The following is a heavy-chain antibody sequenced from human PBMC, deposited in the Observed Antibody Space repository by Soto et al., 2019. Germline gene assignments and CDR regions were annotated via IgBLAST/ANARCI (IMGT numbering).Heavy chain of an antibody. J-gene: IGHJ4*02. CDR3: ARQKQQLVHSYFDY. CDR1: GGSISSSSYY. CDR2: IYYSGST. D-gene: IGHD6-13*01. V-gene: IGHV4-39*01. Sequence: SETLSLTCTVSGGSISSSSYYWGWIRQPPGKGLEWIGSIYYSGSTYYNPSLKSRVTISVDTSKNQFSLKLSSVTAADTAVYYCARQKQQLVHSYFDYWGQGTLVTVSS.